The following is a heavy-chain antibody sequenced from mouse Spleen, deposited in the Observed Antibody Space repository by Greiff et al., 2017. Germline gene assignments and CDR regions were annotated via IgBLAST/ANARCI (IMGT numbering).Heavy chain of an antibody. CDR1: GFTFSDYY. D-gene: IGHD3-3*01. V-gene: IGHV5-16*01. Sequence: EVKLVESEGGLVQPGSSMKLSCTASGFTFSDYYMAWVRQVPEKGLEWVANINYDGSSTYYLDSLKSRFIISRDNAKNILYLQMSSLKSEDTATYYCAREGDEGFAYWGQGTLVTVSA. J-gene: IGHJ3*01. CDR3: AREGDEGFAY. CDR2: INYDGSST.